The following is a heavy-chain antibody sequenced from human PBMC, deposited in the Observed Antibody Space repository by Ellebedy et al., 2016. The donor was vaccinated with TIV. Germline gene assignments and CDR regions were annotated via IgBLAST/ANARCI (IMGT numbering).Heavy chain of an antibody. V-gene: IGHV1-18*04. Sequence: ASVKVSCKASGYTFTGYYMHWVRQAPGQGLEWMGWISAYNGNTNYAQKLQGRVTMTTDTSTSTAYMELRSLRSDDTAVYYCARADYYGSGSYRYFDYWGQGTLVTVSS. CDR2: ISAYNGNT. D-gene: IGHD3-10*01. CDR3: ARADYYGSGSYRYFDY. CDR1: GYTFTGYY. J-gene: IGHJ4*02.